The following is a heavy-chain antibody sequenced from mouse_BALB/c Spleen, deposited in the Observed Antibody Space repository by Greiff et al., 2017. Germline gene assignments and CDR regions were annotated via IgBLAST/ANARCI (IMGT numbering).Heavy chain of an antibody. Sequence: EVKLQESGPGLVKPSQTVSLTCTVTGISITTGNYRWSWIRQFPGNKLEWIGYIYYSGTITYNPSLTSRTTITRDTSKNQFFLEMNSLTAEDTATYYCAREGARGNNYFDYWGQGTTLTVSS. D-gene: IGHD2-1*01. J-gene: IGHJ2*01. V-gene: IGHV3-5*02. CDR3: AREGARGNNYFDY. CDR2: IYYSGTI. CDR1: GISITTGNYR.